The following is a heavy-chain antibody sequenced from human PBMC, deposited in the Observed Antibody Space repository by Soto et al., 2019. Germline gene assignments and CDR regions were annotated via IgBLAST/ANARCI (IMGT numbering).Heavy chain of an antibody. CDR3: ARGQLLRGYYYYYGMDV. CDR1: GFTFSSYS. V-gene: IGHV3-21*01. Sequence: GWSLRLSCAASGFTFSSYSMNWVRQAPGKGLEWVSSISSSSSYIYYADSVKGRFTISRDNAKNSLYLQMNSLRAEDTAVYYCARGQLLRGYYYYYGMDVWCQGTTVTASS. J-gene: IGHJ6*02. CDR2: ISSSSSYI. D-gene: IGHD6-13*01.